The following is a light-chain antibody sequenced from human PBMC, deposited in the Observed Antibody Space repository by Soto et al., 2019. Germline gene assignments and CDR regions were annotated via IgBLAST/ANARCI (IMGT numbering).Light chain of an antibody. CDR1: QSISNS. CDR2: TIS. V-gene: IGKV1-39*01. CDR3: QQTHSTPLT. J-gene: IGKJ4*01. Sequence: DIQMTQSPSSVSAFVGDRVTITCRASQSISNSLNWYQQKPGKAPRLLISTISSLQSGVPSRFTGSGSGTDFTLTISSLQPEDFATYYCQQTHSTPLTFGGGTKVEV.